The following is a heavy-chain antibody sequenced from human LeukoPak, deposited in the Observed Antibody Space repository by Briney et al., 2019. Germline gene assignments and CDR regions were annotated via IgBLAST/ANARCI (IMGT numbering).Heavy chain of an antibody. CDR3: AKVERGIAVAGTPAPFDY. CDR1: GLTFDDYA. J-gene: IGHJ4*02. V-gene: IGHV3-43*02. CDR2: ISGDGGST. Sequence: GGSLRLSCAASGLTFDDYAMHWVRQAPGKGLEWVSLISGDGGSTYYADSVKGRFTISRDNSKNSLYLQMNSLRTEDTALYYCAKVERGIAVAGTPAPFDYWGQGTLVTVSS. D-gene: IGHD6-19*01.